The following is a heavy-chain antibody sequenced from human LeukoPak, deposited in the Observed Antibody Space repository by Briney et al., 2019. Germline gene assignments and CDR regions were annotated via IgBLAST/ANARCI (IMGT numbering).Heavy chain of an antibody. Sequence: GGSLRLSCAASGFTFSSYWMHWVRQAPGKGLVWVSYISSSGSTIYYADSVKGRFTISRDNAKNSLYLQMNSLRAEDTAVYYCAELGITLIGGVWGKGTTVTISS. D-gene: IGHD3-10*02. CDR2: ISSSGSTI. CDR3: AELGITLIGGV. J-gene: IGHJ6*04. CDR1: GFTFSSYW. V-gene: IGHV3-48*04.